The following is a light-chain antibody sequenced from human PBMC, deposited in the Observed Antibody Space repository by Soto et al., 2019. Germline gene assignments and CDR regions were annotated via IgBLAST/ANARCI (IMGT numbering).Light chain of an antibody. J-gene: IGKJ1*01. CDR1: KGINNY. V-gene: IGKV1-16*01. Sequence: DIQMTHSPPSLSASVGDRVTITCRASKGINNYLAWFQQQPGTAPKPLIYATSTLHSGVPSRFPRSGSGTEFTLTITSLQPEDFLTYYYQQYNSYPWTFGQGTKVEVK. CDR2: ATS. CDR3: QQYNSYPWT.